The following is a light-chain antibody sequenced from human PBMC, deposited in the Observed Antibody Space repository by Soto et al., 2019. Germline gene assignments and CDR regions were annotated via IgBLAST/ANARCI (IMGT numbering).Light chain of an antibody. CDR3: GTWDSSLSAVV. CDR1: SSNIGNNY. V-gene: IGLV1-51*01. CDR2: DNN. Sequence: QSVLTQPPSVSAAPGQKVTISSSGSSSNIGNNYVSWYQQLPGTAPKLLIYDNNKRPSGIPDRFSGSKSGTSATPGITGLQTGDEADYYCGTWDSSLSAVVFGGGTKLTVL. J-gene: IGLJ2*01.